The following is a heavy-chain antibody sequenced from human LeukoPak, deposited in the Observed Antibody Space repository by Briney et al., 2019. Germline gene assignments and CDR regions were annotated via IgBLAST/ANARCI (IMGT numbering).Heavy chain of an antibody. D-gene: IGHD3-10*01. Sequence: SETLSLTCTVSGGSISSGGYYWSWIRQPPGKGLEWIGYIYHSGSTYYNPSLKSRVTISVDRSKNQFSLKLSSVTAADTAVYYCASDREVPTRGSGAFDIWGQGTMVTVSS. CDR1: GGSISSGGYY. CDR3: ASDREVPTRGSGAFDI. V-gene: IGHV4-30-2*01. J-gene: IGHJ3*02. CDR2: IYHSGST.